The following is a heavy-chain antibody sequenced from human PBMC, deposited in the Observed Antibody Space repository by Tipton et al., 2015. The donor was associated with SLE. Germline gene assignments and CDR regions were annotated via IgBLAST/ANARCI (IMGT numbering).Heavy chain of an antibody. CDR1: GDSLSSSY. V-gene: IGHV4-59*01. D-gene: IGHD2-21*01. CDR3: ARERGQLIDL. CDR2: VSDSGRP. J-gene: IGHJ5*02. Sequence: GSLRLSCTVSGDSLSSSYWNWIRQAPGKTLEWIGYVSDSGRPTYHPSLERRVTMSVDTSKKQISLKVKSVTTADTAVYFCARERGQLIDLWGPGTLVTVSS.